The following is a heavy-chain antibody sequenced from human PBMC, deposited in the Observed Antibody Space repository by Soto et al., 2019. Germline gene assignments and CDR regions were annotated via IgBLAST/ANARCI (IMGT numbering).Heavy chain of an antibody. V-gene: IGHV3-21*06. Sequence: EVQVAESGGGLVKPGGSLRLSCEASGFTFSSYDMTWVRQAPGKGLEWVSSITGGSSSYKYYADSVKGRFTISRNNAKSSLYLQMNSLRAEDTALYYWARDARKGRGVISGYWGQGTLVTVSS. CDR1: GFTFSSYD. CDR2: ITGGSSSYK. CDR3: ARDARKGRGVISGY. J-gene: IGHJ4*02. D-gene: IGHD3-10*01.